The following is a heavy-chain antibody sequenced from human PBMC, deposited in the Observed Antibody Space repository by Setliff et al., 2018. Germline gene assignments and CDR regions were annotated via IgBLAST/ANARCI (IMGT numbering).Heavy chain of an antibody. V-gene: IGHV7-4-1*02. J-gene: IGHJ4*02. CDR2: INTNTGNP. CDR1: GYTFSSYA. D-gene: IGHD3-22*01. CDR3: ARGSYYDSSGYSPDFFDY. Sequence: ASVKVSCKASGYTFSSYAMNWVRQAPGQGLEWMGWINTNTGNPTYAQDFTGRFVFSLDTPVSTAYLQISSLKAEDTAVYYCARGSYYDSSGYSPDFFDYWGQGTLVTVSS.